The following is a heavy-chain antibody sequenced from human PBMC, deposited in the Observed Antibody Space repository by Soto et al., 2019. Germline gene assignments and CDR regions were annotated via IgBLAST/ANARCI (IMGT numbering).Heavy chain of an antibody. CDR3: ARLGEAYYYDSSGYYYYFDY. D-gene: IGHD3-22*01. V-gene: IGHV4-39*01. Sequence: PAETLSLTCAVSGGSVSSSSYYWGWIRHPPGKGLEWIGTVYYSGRTYYNPSLKSRLTISVDTSKNQFSLKLSSVTAADTAVYYCARLGEAYYYDSSGYYYYFDYWGQGTLVTVSS. CDR2: VYYSGRT. J-gene: IGHJ4*02. CDR1: GGSVSSSSYY.